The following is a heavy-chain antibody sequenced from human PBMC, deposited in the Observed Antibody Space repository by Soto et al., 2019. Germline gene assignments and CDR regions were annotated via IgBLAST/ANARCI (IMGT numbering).Heavy chain of an antibody. CDR3: ARRQTTYYYDSSGTQRYNWFDP. J-gene: IGHJ5*02. CDR2: INHSGST. Sequence: QVQLQQWGAGLLKPSETLSLTCAVYGGSFSGYYWSWIRQPPGKGLEWIGEINHSGSTNYNPSLKXPETIPGDTSKTXHSXKXTSVTAADTAVYYCARRQTTYYYDSSGTQRYNWFDPWGQGTLVTVSS. CDR1: GGSFSGYY. D-gene: IGHD3-22*01. V-gene: IGHV4-34*01.